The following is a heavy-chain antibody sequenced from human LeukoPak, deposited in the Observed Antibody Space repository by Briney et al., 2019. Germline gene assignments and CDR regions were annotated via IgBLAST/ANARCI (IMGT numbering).Heavy chain of an antibody. D-gene: IGHD3-22*01. CDR1: GTAFNIYD. J-gene: IGHJ4*02. CDR3: VKEGYYYDSSGYYYFDY. CDR2: ISHDGSYK. V-gene: IGHV3-30*18. Sequence: GGSRRLSCAASGTAFNIYDMHWVRQAPGQGLEWVALISHDGSYKYYADSVKGRVTISRDNSKNTVSLQMSSLRADDTAIYYCVKEGYYYDSSGYYYFDYWGQGTLVTVSS.